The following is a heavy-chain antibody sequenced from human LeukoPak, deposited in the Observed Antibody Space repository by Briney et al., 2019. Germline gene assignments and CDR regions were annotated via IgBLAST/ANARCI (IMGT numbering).Heavy chain of an antibody. CDR3: ARDRYSSSFDP. V-gene: IGHV4-39*02. CDR2: IYYSGST. CDR1: GGSISSGPHY. D-gene: IGHD6-13*01. Sequence: SETLSLTCTVSGGSISSGPHYWGWIRQSPGKGLEWIGSIYYSGSTDYNPSLKSRVTISVDTSKNQISLKLSSVTAADTAVYYCARDRYSSSFDPWGQGTLVTVSS. J-gene: IGHJ5*02.